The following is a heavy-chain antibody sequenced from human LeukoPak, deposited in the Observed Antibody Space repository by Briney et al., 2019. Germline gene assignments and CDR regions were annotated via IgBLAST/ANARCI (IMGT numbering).Heavy chain of an antibody. CDR3: AREGPGNYVDY. V-gene: IGHV3-11*06. D-gene: IGHD1-14*01. CDR1: GFTSSDYY. J-gene: IGHJ4*02. Sequence: GGSLRLSCAASGFTSSDYYMSWIRQTPGKGLERVAYISSRSSYTNYPDPVKGRFTISRDNAKTSLYLQMNSLRAEDTAVYYCAREGPGNYVDYWGQGTLVTVSS. CDR2: ISSRSSYT.